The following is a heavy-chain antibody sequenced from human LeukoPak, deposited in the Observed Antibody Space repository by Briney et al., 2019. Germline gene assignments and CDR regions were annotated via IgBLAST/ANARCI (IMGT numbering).Heavy chain of an antibody. J-gene: IGHJ4*02. CDR2: IYDGGKT. CDR1: GGSIGSYD. CDR3: ARGGPRTDDYNFDY. Sequence: PSETLSLTCTVSGGSIGSYDWSWIRQPPGKGPEWIGYIYDGGKTYYNPSPKGRVTISVDTSNNQFSLKLRSVTAADTAVYYCARGGPRTDDYNFDYWGQGTLVSVSS. D-gene: IGHD5-24*01. V-gene: IGHV4-59*01.